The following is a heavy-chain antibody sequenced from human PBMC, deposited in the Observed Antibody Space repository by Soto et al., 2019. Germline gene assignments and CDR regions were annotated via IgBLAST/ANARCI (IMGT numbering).Heavy chain of an antibody. CDR1: GGSISSCY. J-gene: IGHJ4*02. CDR3: ARVRGYCSGGSCYSGYCDF. V-gene: IGHV4-59*01. D-gene: IGHD2-15*01. CDR2: IYYSGST. Sequence: PWGTLSLTCTFSGGSISSCYWSWSRQPPGMGLGWIGYIYYSGSTNPHPSLKSRVTISVDTSKNQFSLKLSSVTTAGTAVYYCARVRGYCSGGSCYSGYCDFWGQGTLVTVSS.